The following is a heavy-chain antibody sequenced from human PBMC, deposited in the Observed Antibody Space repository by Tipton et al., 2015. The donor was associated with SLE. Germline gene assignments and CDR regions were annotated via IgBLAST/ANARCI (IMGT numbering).Heavy chain of an antibody. V-gene: IGHV3-30*18. Sequence: SGPEVKKPGASVKVSCKASGYTFTGYYMHWVRQAPGKGLEWVAVISYDGSNKYYADSVKGRFTISRDNSKNTLYLQMNSLRVEDTAVYYCAKDWAVAGLPLDYWGQGTLVTVSS. D-gene: IGHD6-19*01. CDR3: AKDWAVAGLPLDY. CDR2: ISYDGSNK. CDR1: GYTFTGYY. J-gene: IGHJ4*02.